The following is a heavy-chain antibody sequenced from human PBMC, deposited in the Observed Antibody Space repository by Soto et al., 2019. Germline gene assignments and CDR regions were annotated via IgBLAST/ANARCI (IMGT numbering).Heavy chain of an antibody. Sequence: GGSLRLSCAASGFTFSSYSMNWVRQAPGKGLEWVSYISSSSSTIYYADSVKGRFTISRDNAKNSLYLQMNSLRDEDTAVYYCARDCGDPTWYSSSSNPFDYWGQGTLVTVSS. CDR1: GFTFSSYS. V-gene: IGHV3-48*02. D-gene: IGHD6-6*01. J-gene: IGHJ4*02. CDR3: ARDCGDPTWYSSSSNPFDY. CDR2: ISSSSSTI.